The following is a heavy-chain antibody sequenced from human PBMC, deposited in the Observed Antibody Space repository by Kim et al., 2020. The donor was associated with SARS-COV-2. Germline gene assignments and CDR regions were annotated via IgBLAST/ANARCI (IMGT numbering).Heavy chain of an antibody. D-gene: IGHD3-3*01. V-gene: IGHV3-7*01. J-gene: IGHJ6*02. CDR3: ARARNRDFWSGYYWIYYYYGMDV. Sequence: GGSLRLSCAASGFTFSSYWMSWVRQAPGKGLEWVANIKQDGSEKYYVDSVKGRFTISRDNAKNSLYLQMNSLRAEDTAVYYCARARNRDFWSGYYWIYYYYGMDVWGQGTTVTVSS. CDR1: GFTFSSYW. CDR2: IKQDGSEK.